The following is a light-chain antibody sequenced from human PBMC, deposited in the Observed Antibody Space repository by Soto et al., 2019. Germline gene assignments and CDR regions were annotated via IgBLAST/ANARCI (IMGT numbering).Light chain of an antibody. CDR2: DAS. V-gene: IGKV3-11*01. CDR3: QHRSNWPLT. Sequence: EIVLTQSPVTLPLSPGERATLSCRASQSVRTYLAWYQQKPGQAPRLLIYDASNRATGIPARFSGSGSGTDFTLTISRLEPEDFAVYYCQHRSNWPLTFGGGTKVEIK. J-gene: IGKJ4*01. CDR1: QSVRTY.